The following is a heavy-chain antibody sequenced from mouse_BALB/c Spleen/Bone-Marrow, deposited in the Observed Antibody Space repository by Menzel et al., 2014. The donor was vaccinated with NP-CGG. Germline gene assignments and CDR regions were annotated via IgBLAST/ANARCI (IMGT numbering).Heavy chain of an antibody. CDR2: ISCYNGAS. D-gene: IGHD2-1*01. V-gene: IGHV1S34*01. Sequence: LVKTGASVKISCKASGYSFXGYYMHWIKQSHGKSLEWIGYISCYNGASGYNQKFKGKATFTVDTSSTIAYMQFNSLTSEDPAVYYCARRRDGTNYFDYWGQGTTLTVSS. CDR1: GYSFXGYY. CDR3: ARRRDGTNYFDY. J-gene: IGHJ2*01.